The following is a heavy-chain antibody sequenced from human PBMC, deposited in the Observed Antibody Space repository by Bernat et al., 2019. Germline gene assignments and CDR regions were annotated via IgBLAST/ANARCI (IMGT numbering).Heavy chain of an antibody. J-gene: IGHJ3*02. CDR3: ARDLRSYGSGSYDAFDI. D-gene: IGHD3-10*01. CDR1: GFTFSSYW. V-gene: IGHV3-74*01. CDR2: INSDGSST. Sequence: VQLVESGGGLVQPGGSLRLSCAASGFTFSSYWMHWVRQAPGKGLVWVSRINSDGSSTSYADSVKGRFTISRDNAKNTLYLQMNSLRAEDTAVYYCARDLRSYGSGSYDAFDIWGQGTMVTVSS.